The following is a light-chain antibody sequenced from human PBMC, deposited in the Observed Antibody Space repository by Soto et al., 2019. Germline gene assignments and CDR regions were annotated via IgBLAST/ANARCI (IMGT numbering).Light chain of an antibody. CDR1: QSVRNDY. CDR3: QHYGSLPET. J-gene: IGKJ1*01. V-gene: IGKV3-20*01. Sequence: EVVLTQFPGTLPVSLGERATLSCRASQSVRNDYLAWYQQKRGQAPRLLIHGASTRATGIPDRFSGSGSGTDFILTISRVEPGDVAIYFCQHYGSLPETFGQGTKVDIK. CDR2: GAS.